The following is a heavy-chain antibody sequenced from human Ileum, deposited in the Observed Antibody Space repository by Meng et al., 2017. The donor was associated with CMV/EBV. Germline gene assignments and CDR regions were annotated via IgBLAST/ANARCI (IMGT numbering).Heavy chain of an antibody. D-gene: IGHD3-10*01. CDR1: GFTFNNYA. Sequence: GESLKISCAASGFTFNNYAMDWIRQTPEKGLECVSAIRDSGIDAFYADSVRGRFTVSRDNFNNALYLHMNNLRAEDTALYYFAREGVRLGSGPIDDWGQGTLVTVSS. V-gene: IGHV3-23*01. J-gene: IGHJ4*02. CDR3: AREGVRLGSGPIDD. CDR2: IRDSGIDA.